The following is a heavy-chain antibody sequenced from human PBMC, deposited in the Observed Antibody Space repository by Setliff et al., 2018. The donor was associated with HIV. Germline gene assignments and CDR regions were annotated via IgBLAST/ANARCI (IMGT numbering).Heavy chain of an antibody. D-gene: IGHD1-26*01. J-gene: IGHJ3*02. CDR3: VRGTRVGANDAFDI. V-gene: IGHV1-18*01. Sequence: ASVKVSCKASGYIFTSYGISWVRQAPGQGLEWMGWISTYNGNINYAQKLQGRVTMTTDTSTSTAYMELRSLRSDDTAVYYCVRGTRVGANDAFDIWGQGTMVTVSS. CDR2: ISTYNGNI. CDR1: GYIFTSYG.